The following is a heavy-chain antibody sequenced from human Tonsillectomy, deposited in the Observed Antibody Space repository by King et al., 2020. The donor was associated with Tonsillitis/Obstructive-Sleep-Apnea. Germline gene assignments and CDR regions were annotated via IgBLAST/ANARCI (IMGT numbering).Heavy chain of an antibody. CDR2: IYYSGNT. D-gene: IGHD3-22*01. J-gene: IGHJ3*02. Sequence: QLQESGPGLVKPSETLSLTCTVSDGSISNYSYYWGWIRQPPGKGLEWIGTIYYSGNTYYNPSLKSRVTISVDTSKNQFSLRLSSVTAADTAVYYCARLLDNYYDNNGYYFRDAFDIWGQGTMVTVSS. CDR3: ARLLDNYYDNNGYYFRDAFDI. V-gene: IGHV4-39*01. CDR1: DGSISNYSYY.